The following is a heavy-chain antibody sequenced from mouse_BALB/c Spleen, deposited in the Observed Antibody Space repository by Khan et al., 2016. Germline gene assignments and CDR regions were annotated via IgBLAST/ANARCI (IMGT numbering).Heavy chain of an antibody. J-gene: IGHJ3*01. CDR3: SSDYNGSAY. CDR1: GFSLTGYG. Sequence: VQLQESGPGLVAPSQSLSITCTVSGFSLTGYGVNWVRQPPGKGLEWLGMIWGDGRTDYNSVLKSRVSISKDNSKSQVFLNTNRLQNDDTANYNCSSDYNGSAYWDQGTRGIVSS. V-gene: IGHV2-6-7*01. D-gene: IGHD6-1*01. CDR2: IWGDGRT.